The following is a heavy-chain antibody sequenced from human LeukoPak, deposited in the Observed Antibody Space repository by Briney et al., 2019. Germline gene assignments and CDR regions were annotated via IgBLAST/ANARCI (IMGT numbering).Heavy chain of an antibody. CDR1: GFTFNSFG. D-gene: IGHD4-17*01. J-gene: IGHJ4*02. CDR3: ATDHGFHYGAYFDY. Sequence: GGSLRLSCAAPGFTFNSFGMHWVRQAPGKGLEWVAVISYDGSNKYSADSVKGRFTISRDNSKNTLYLQKNSLRPEDTAVYYCATDHGFHYGAYFDYWGQGTLVTVSS. CDR2: ISYDGSNK. V-gene: IGHV3-30*03.